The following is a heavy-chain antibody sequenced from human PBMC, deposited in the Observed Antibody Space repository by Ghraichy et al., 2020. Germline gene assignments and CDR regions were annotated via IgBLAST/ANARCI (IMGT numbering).Heavy chain of an antibody. CDR2: ISYDGSKK. Sequence: GGSLRLSCAASGFTFSSHAMHWVRQAPGKGLEWVGLISYDGSKKYYADSVQGRFTISRDNSKTTLYVQMNSLRAEDTAVYYCARGFLGALDSWGQGTLVTVSS. CDR1: GFTFSSHA. V-gene: IGHV3-30-3*01. J-gene: IGHJ4*02. CDR3: ARGFLGALDS. D-gene: IGHD2-21*01.